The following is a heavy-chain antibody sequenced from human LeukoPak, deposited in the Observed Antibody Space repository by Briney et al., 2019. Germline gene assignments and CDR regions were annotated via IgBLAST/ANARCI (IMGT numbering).Heavy chain of an antibody. CDR1: NDYINNFY. CDR3: ARAVGYYFDNSGPSKTFDY. CDR2: IYYSGST. J-gene: IGHJ4*02. Sequence: PSDTLSLTCTVSNDYINNFYWSWIRQSPGKGLEWIGNIYYSGSTNYNPSLKSRVTISVDTSNNQFSLKLSSVTAADTAVYYCARAVGYYFDNSGPSKTFDYWGQGTLVTVSS. D-gene: IGHD3-22*01. V-gene: IGHV4-59*12.